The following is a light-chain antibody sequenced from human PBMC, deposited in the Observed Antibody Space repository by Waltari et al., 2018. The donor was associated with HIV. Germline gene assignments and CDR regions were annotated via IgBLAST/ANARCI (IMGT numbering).Light chain of an antibody. Sequence: QSVLTQPPSASGTPGPRVTTSSSGICPTIGRNYVYWYQQLPGTAPKLLIYRTNQRPSGVPDRFSGSTSGTSASLAISGLRSEDEADYFWAAWDDSLSVYVFGTGTKVTVL. V-gene: IGLV1-47*01. CDR3: AAWDDSLSVYV. CDR2: RTN. CDR1: CPTIGRNY. J-gene: IGLJ1*01.